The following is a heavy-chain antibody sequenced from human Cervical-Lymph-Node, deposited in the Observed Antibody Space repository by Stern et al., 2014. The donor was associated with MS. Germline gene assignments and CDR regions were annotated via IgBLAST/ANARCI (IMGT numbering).Heavy chain of an antibody. CDR1: GYTFTSYY. D-gene: IGHD6-19*01. V-gene: IGHV1-46*03. J-gene: IGHJ4*02. CDR2: INPSGGST. CDR3: ARDKGSGWPGTYYFDY. Sequence: VHLAESGAEVKKPGASVKVSCKASGYTFTSYYMHWVRQAPGQGLEWMGIINPSGGSTSYAQKFQGRVTMTRDTSTSTVYMELSSLRSEDTAVYYCARDKGSGWPGTYYFDYWGQGTLVTVSS.